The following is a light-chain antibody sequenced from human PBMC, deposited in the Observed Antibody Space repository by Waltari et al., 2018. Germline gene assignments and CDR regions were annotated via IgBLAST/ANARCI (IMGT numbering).Light chain of an antibody. CDR1: RSDVGGYNF. CDR3: SSYASSKTVV. J-gene: IGLJ2*01. Sequence: QSALTQPASVSGSPGQSLTISCTGTRSDVGGYNFVPWYQQHPGKAPKLMIYGVSNRPSGIPLRFSGSKSGNTASLTISGLQAEDESAYYCSSYASSKTVVFGGGTKLTVL. V-gene: IGLV2-14*01. CDR2: GVS.